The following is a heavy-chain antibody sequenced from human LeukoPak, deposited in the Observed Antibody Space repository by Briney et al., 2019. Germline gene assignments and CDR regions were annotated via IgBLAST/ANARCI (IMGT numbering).Heavy chain of an antibody. J-gene: IGHJ4*02. CDR2: IYYSGST. CDR3: ARELLDGYDY. V-gene: IGHV4-59*01. D-gene: IGHD5-12*01. CDR1: GGSISSYY. Sequence: SETLSLTCTVSGGSISSYYWSWIRQPPGKGLEWIGYIYYSGSTNYNPSPKSRVTISVDTSKNQFSLKLSSVTAADTAVYYCARELLDGYDYWGQGTLVTVSS.